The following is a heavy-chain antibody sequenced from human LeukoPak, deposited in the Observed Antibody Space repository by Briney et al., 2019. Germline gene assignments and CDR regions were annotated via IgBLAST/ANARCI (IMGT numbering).Heavy chain of an antibody. CDR1: GFTFSSYA. Sequence: GRSLRLSCAASGFTFSSYAMHWVRQAPGKGLEWVAVISYDGSNKYYAGSVKGRFTISRDNSKNTLYLQMNSLRAEDTAVYYCARGYYYGSGSSCGYWGQGTLVTVSS. J-gene: IGHJ4*02. V-gene: IGHV3-30-3*01. CDR3: ARGYYYGSGSSCGY. D-gene: IGHD3-10*01. CDR2: ISYDGSNK.